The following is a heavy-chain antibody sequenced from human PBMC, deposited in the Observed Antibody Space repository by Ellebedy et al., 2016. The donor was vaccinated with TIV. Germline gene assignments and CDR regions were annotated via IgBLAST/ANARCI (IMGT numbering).Heavy chain of an antibody. D-gene: IGHD2-15*01. CDR2: TYYRSTWYY. V-gene: IGHV6-1*01. Sequence: SQTLSLTXXISGDSVSSNSAAWNSVRQSPSRGLEWLGRTYYRSTWYYDYAASVKSRININPDTSQNQFSLQLNSVTPEDTAVYYCVRGGGAFDIWGQGTIVTVSS. CDR1: GDSVSSNSAA. CDR3: VRGGGAFDI. J-gene: IGHJ3*02.